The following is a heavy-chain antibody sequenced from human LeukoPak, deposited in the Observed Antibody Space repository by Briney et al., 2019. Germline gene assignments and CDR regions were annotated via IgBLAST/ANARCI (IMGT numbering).Heavy chain of an antibody. D-gene: IGHD5-24*01. CDR1: GGSISSSSYY. J-gene: IGHJ4*02. CDR3: ARDNGWLQLTYFDY. CDR2: IYYSGST. V-gene: IGHV4-39*07. Sequence: PSETLSLTCTVSGGSISSSSYYWGWIRQPPGKGLEWIGGIYYSGSTYYNPSLKSRVTISVDTSKNQFSLKLSSVTAADTAVYYCARDNGWLQLTYFDYWGQGTLVTVSS.